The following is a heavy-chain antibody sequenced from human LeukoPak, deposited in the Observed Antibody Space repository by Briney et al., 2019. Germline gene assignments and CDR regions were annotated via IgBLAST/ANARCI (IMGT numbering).Heavy chain of an antibody. J-gene: IGHJ4*02. V-gene: IGHV1-2*02. CDR1: GYTFTGYY. CDR2: INPNSGGT. Sequence: ASVKVSCKASGYTFTGYYMHWVRQAPGQGLEWMGWINPNSGGTNYARKFQGRVTMTRDTSISTAYMELSRLRSDDTAVYYCARGYDILTGIYYFDYWGQGTLVTVSS. D-gene: IGHD3-9*01. CDR3: ARGYDILTGIYYFDY.